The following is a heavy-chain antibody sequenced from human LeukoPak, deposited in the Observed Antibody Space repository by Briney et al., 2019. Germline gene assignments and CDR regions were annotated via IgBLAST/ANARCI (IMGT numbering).Heavy chain of an antibody. CDR3: ARGRGSWYGVYFDY. CDR1: GFTFSSYW. CDR2: INGDGRNI. Sequence: GGSLRLSCVASGFTFSSYWMHWVRQDPRKGLVWVSRINGDGRNINYADSVRGRFTISRDNAKNTLYLQMNTLRVEDTAVYYCARGRGSWYGVYFDYWGQGTLVTVSS. J-gene: IGHJ4*02. V-gene: IGHV3-74*01. D-gene: IGHD6-13*01.